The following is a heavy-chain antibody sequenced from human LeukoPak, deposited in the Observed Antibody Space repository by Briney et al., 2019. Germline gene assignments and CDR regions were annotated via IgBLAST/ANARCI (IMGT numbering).Heavy chain of an antibody. Sequence: SVKVSCKASGGTFSSYAISWVRQAPGQGLEWMGRIIPILGIANYAQKFQGRVAITADKSTSTAYMELSSLRSEDTAVCYCATRSRNNYDFWSGYFGVDYWGQGTLVTVSS. V-gene: IGHV1-69*04. CDR2: IIPILGIA. CDR1: GGTFSSYA. J-gene: IGHJ4*02. D-gene: IGHD3-3*01. CDR3: ATRSRNNYDFWSGYFGVDY.